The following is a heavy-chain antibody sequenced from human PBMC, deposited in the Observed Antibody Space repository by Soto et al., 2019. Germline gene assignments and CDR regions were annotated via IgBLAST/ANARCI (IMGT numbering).Heavy chain of an antibody. V-gene: IGHV4-4*07. CDR1: GGSIGSYH. CDR3: ARSGARDSWLADY. J-gene: IGHJ4*02. D-gene: IGHD6-19*01. CDR2: IYISGST. Sequence: SETLSLTCSVSGGSIGSYHWSWIRQPAGKGLEWIGRIYISGSTNYNPSLESRVTMSVDTSKNQFSPKLRSVTAADTAVYYCARSGARDSWLADYWGLGTLVTVSS.